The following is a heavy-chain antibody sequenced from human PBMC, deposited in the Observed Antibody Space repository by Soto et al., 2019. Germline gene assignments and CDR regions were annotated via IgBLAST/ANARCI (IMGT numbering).Heavy chain of an antibody. CDR1: GGTFSSYA. J-gene: IGHJ6*02. D-gene: IGHD2-15*01. V-gene: IGHV1-69*06. CDR3: ARATLGHCSGGSCYHTETYYYYYGMDV. Sequence: GASVKVSCKASGGTFSSYAISWVRQAPGQGLEWMGGIIPIFGTANYAQKFQGRVTITADKSTSTAYMELSSLRSEDTAVYYCARATLGHCSGGSCYHTETYYYYYGMDVWGQGTTVTVSS. CDR2: IIPIFGTA.